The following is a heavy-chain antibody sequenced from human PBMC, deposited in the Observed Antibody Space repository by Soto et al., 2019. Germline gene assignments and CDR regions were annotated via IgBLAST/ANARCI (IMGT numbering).Heavy chain of an antibody. D-gene: IGHD2-15*01. CDR3: AREGGYCSGFSCFDY. V-gene: IGHV1-2*04. J-gene: IGHJ4*02. Sequence: QVQLVQSGAEVKKPGASVKVSCKTSGDTFIGYYMHWVRQAPGQGLEWMGWINPNIGDTKYAQKFKGWITMTGDTSVSIAYMELSRLKSGVTAVYYCAREGGYCSGFSCFDYWGQGTLVTVSS. CDR2: INPNIGDT. CDR1: GDTFIGYY.